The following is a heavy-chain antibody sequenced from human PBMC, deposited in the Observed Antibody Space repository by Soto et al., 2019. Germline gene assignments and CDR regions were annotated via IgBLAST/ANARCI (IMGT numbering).Heavy chain of an antibody. J-gene: IGHJ5*02. CDR2: IYYSGST. D-gene: IGHD2-2*01. CDR3: ATRPPQIVVTLLPFPS. Sequence: SETLSLTCTVSGGSISSGGYYWSWIRQHPGKGLEWIGYIYYSGSTYYNPSLKSRVTISVDTSKNQFSLKLSSMTAADTAVYYFATRPPQIVVTLLPFPSWGQGTPVTVSS. CDR1: GGSISSGGYY. V-gene: IGHV4-31*03.